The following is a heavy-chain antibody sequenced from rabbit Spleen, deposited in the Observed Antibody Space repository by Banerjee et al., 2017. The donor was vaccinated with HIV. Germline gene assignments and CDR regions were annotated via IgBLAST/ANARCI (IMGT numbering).Heavy chain of an antibody. CDR1: GFDFSSNG. V-gene: IGHV1S40*01. Sequence: QSLEESGGDLVKPGASLTLTCTASGFDFSSNGISWVRQAPGKGLEWIGYIDPVFGSTDYASWAKGRFTISKTSSTTVTLQMTSLTVADTATYFCARNPVFSYSNLWGPGTLVTVS. J-gene: IGHJ4*01. D-gene: IGHD7-1*01. CDR3: ARNPVFSYSNL. CDR2: IDPVFGST.